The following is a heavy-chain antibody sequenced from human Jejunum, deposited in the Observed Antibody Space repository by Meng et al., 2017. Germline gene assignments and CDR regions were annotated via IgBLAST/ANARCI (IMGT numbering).Heavy chain of an antibody. CDR1: GGSMSSRSYY. D-gene: IGHD6-19*01. J-gene: IGHJ5*02. V-gene: IGHV4-39*07. CDR3: ARDLSEDSSGWYPSQTET. CDR2: ISYSGTT. Sequence: GSLRLSCTVSGGSMSSRSYYWGWLRQSPGQGLEWIGSISYSGTTYYNPSLKSRVTISVDTSKNQFSLKLSPVTAADTAMYYCARDLSEDSSGWYPSQTETWGQGTLVTVSS.